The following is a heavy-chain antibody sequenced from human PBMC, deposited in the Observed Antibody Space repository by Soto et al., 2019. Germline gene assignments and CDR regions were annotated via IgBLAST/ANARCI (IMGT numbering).Heavy chain of an antibody. V-gene: IGHV3-11*05. D-gene: IGHD6-13*01. Sequence: QVQLVESGGGLVKPGGSLRLSCAASGFTFSDYYMSWIRQAPGKGLEWVSYISSSSTYTSYADSVKGRFTISRDNVKNSLYLQMNSLRADDTAVYYCARQNAAAGGRDFDYWGQGTLVTVSS. CDR2: ISSSSTYT. CDR3: ARQNAAAGGRDFDY. CDR1: GFTFSDYY. J-gene: IGHJ4*02.